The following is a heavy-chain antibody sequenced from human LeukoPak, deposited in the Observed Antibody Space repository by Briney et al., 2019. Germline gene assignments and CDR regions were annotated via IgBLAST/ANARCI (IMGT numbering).Heavy chain of an antibody. Sequence: ASVNVSCKASVYTFTDYYIHWVRQAPGQRLEWMGWINSNIGGTNYAQKFQGRVTMTSDTSISTAYIELSGLTSDDTAVYYCVRQISSYWGQGTLVTVSS. V-gene: IGHV1-2*02. CDR2: INSNIGGT. CDR3: VRQISSY. J-gene: IGHJ4*02. D-gene: IGHD2/OR15-2a*01. CDR1: VYTFTDYY.